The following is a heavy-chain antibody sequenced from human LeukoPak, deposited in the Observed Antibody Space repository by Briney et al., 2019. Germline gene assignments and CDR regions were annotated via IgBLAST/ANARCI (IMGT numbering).Heavy chain of an antibody. J-gene: IGHJ4*02. CDR3: TRAVYYYYDSSGYFEYYFDY. D-gene: IGHD3-22*01. CDR2: IRSKAYGGTT. V-gene: IGHV3-49*04. Sequence: GGSLRLSCTASGFTFGDYAMSWVRQAPGKGLEWVGFIRSKAYGGTTEYAASVKGRFTISRDDSKSIAYLQMNSLKTEDTAVYYCTRAVYYYYDSSGYFEYYFDYWGQGTLVTVSS. CDR1: GFTFGDYA.